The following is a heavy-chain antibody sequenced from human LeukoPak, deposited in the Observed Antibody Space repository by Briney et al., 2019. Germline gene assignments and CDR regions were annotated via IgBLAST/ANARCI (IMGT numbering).Heavy chain of an antibody. CDR1: GYTFTGYY. Sequence: ASVKVSCKASGYTFTGYYMHWVRQAPGQGFEWMGWINPNSGGTNYAQKFQGRVTMTRNTSISTAYMELSSLRSEDTAVYYCARARYYYGSGSYMLWGQGTLVTVSS. CDR2: INPNSGGT. J-gene: IGHJ4*02. CDR3: ARARYYYGSGSYML. D-gene: IGHD3-10*01. V-gene: IGHV1-2*02.